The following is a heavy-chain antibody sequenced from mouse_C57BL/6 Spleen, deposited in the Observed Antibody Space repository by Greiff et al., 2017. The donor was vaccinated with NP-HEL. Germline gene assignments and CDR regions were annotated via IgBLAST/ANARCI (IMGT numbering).Heavy chain of an antibody. V-gene: IGHV14-1*01. CDR1: GFNIKDYY. J-gene: IGHJ1*03. CDR2: IDPEDGDT. D-gene: IGHD1-1*01. Sequence: VQLQQSGAELVRPGASVKLSCTASGFNIKDYYMHWVKQRPEQGLEWIGRIDPEDGDTDYAPKFQGKATLTADTSSTTAYLQRSSLTSEDTAVYYCTARNTVVATDWYFDVWGKGTTVTVSS. CDR3: TARNTVVATDWYFDV.